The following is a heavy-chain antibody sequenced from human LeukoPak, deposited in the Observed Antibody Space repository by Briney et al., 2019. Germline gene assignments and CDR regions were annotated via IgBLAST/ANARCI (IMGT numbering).Heavy chain of an antibody. CDR1: GGTFSSYA. V-gene: IGHV1-69*13. J-gene: IGHJ4*02. D-gene: IGHD2-8*01. CDR2: IIPIFGTA. Sequence: SVTVSCKASGGTFSSYAISWVRQAPGQGLEWMGGIIPIFGTANYAQKFQGRVTITADESTSTAYMELSSLRSEDTAVYYCARDPRPYATPGGVLYFDYWGQGTLVTVSS. CDR3: ARDPRPYATPGGVLYFDY.